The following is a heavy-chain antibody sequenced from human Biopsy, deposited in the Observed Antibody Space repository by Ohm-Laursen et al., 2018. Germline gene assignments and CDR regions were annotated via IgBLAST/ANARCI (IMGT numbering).Heavy chain of an antibody. CDR3: ARGGEGSGSFVKPPKTWFDP. D-gene: IGHD3-10*01. CDR2: INPDGSEK. CDR1: RFTFSRYW. J-gene: IGHJ5*02. V-gene: IGHV3-7*01. Sequence: SLRLSCAASRFTFSRYWMNWVRQAPGKGLEWVANINPDGSEKYYVDSVKGRFTISRDNAKNSLYLEMNSLRAEDTAVYYCARGGEGSGSFVKPPKTWFDPWGQGTLVTVSS.